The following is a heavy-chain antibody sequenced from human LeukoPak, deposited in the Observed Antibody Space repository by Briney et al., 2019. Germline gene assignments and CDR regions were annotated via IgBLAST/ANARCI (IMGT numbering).Heavy chain of an antibody. V-gene: IGHV6-1*01. CDR1: GDSVSSNSAA. J-gene: IGHJ6*02. CDR2: TYYRSKWYN. D-gene: IGHD2-15*01. Sequence: SQTLSLTCAISGDSVSSNSAAWNWIRQSPSRGLEWLGRTYYRSKWYNDYAVSVKSRITINPDTSKNQFSLQLNSVTPEDTAVYYCAREVVVVVAASRYYYYGMDVWGQGTTVTVSS. CDR3: AREVVVVVAASRYYYYGMDV.